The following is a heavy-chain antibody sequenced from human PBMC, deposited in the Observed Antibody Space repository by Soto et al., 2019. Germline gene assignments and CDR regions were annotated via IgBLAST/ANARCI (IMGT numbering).Heavy chain of an antibody. Sequence: PGGSLRLSCAASGFTFSSYAMSWVRQAPGKGLEWVSAISGSGGSTYYADSVKGRFTISRDNSKNTLYLQMNSLRAEDTAVYYCANPSFGELGGWFDPWGQGTLVTVSS. CDR2: ISGSGGST. D-gene: IGHD3-10*01. CDR3: ANPSFGELGGWFDP. V-gene: IGHV3-23*01. J-gene: IGHJ5*02. CDR1: GFTFSSYA.